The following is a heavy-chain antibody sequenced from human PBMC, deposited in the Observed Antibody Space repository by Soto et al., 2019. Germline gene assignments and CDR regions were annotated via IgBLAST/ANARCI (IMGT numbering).Heavy chain of an antibody. CDR3: AREVTGDNRDELDY. CDR2: LSFDSSNE. CDR1: GFSFSSYD. Sequence: VQLVESGGGVVQPGRSLRLSCVASGFSFSSYDMHWVRQAPGKGLEWVSFLSFDSSNEDSAGSVKGRFTISRDNSKNTLYLQMNSLRAEDTAVYYCAREVTGDNRDELDYWGQGTLVTVSS. J-gene: IGHJ4*02. V-gene: IGHV3-33*01. D-gene: IGHD2-21*02.